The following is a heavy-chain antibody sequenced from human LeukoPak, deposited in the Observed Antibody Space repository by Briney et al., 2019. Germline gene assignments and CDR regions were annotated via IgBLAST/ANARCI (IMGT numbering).Heavy chain of an antibody. Sequence: GSSVKVSCKASGGTFSSYAISWVRQAPGQGLEWMGGIIPIFGTANYAQKFQGRVTITADESTSTAHMELSSLRSEDTAVYYCARCSFGLPASYYYYYMDVWGKGTTVTISS. CDR2: IIPIFGTA. J-gene: IGHJ6*03. D-gene: IGHD2-15*01. CDR3: ARCSFGLPASYYYYYMDV. V-gene: IGHV1-69*01. CDR1: GGTFSSYA.